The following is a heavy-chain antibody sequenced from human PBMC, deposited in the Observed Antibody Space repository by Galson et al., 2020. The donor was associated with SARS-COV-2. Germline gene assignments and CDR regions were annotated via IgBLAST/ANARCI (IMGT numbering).Heavy chain of an antibody. CDR1: GFTFNGYI. CDR2: ISGRSSDI. V-gene: IGHV3-21*06. CDR3: VRFYYNYIWESYRYTGYYFDY. D-gene: IGHD3-16*02. J-gene: IGHJ4*02. Sequence: GESLKISCVASGFTFNGYIMNWVRQAPGKGLEWVSSISGRSSDINYADSVKGRFTISRDNAKDSLYLQMNSLRAEDTAVYYCVRFYYNYIWESYRYTGYYFDYWGQGTLVTVSS.